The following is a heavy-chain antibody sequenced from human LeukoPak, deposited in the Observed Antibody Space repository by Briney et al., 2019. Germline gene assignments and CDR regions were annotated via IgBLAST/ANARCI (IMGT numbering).Heavy chain of an antibody. CDR3: ASPGDNTDAFDI. V-gene: IGHV1-24*01. Sequence: ASVKVSCKVSGYTLTELSMHWVRQAPGKGLEWMGRFDPEGGETIYAQKFQGRVTMTEDTSTDTAYMDLSSLGSEDTAVYYCASPGDNTDAFDIWGQGTMVTVSS. CDR1: GYTLTELS. CDR2: FDPEGGET. D-gene: IGHD4-17*01. J-gene: IGHJ3*02.